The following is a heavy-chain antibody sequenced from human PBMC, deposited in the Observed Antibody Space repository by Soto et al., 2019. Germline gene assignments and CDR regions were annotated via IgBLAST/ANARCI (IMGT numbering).Heavy chain of an antibody. J-gene: IGHJ6*02. Sequence: EVQLLESGGGLVQPGGSLRLSCAASGFTFSSFALSWVRQAPGMGLEWVSAISGGGDGTDYADSVKGRFTISRDNSKNTLYLQMNSLRAEDTAVYYCAKDYGVRGVRVMDVWGQGTTVTVSS. CDR3: AKDYGVRGVRVMDV. V-gene: IGHV3-23*01. CDR2: ISGGGDGT. D-gene: IGHD3-10*01. CDR1: GFTFSSFA.